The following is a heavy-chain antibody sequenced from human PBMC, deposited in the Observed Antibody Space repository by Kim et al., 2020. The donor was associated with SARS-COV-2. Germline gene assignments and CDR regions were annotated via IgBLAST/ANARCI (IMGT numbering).Heavy chain of an antibody. CDR3: TTVEDIVATIPFDY. D-gene: IGHD5-12*01. V-gene: IGHV3-15*01. CDR2: IKSKTDGGTT. CDR1: GFTFSNAW. J-gene: IGHJ4*02. Sequence: GGSLRLSCAASGFTFSNAWMSWVRQAPGKGLEWVGRIKSKTDGGTTDYAAPVKGRFTISRDDSKNTLYLQMNSLKTEDTAVYYCTTVEDIVATIPFDYWGQGTLVTVSS.